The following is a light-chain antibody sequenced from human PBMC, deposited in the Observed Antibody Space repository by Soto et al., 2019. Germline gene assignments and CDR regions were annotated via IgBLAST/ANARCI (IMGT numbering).Light chain of an antibody. J-gene: IGLJ3*02. CDR3: SSYTSSSTWV. CDR1: SS. Sequence: QSALTQPASVSGSPGQSITISCTGTSSVSWYQHHPGKAPKLIIYDVSVRPSGVSNRFSGSKSGNTASLTISGLQADDEADYYCSSYTSSSTWVFGGGTKLTVL. V-gene: IGLV2-14*03. CDR2: DVS.